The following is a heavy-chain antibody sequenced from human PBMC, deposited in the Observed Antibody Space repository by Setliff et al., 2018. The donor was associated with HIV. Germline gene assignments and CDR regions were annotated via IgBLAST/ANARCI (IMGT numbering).Heavy chain of an antibody. J-gene: IGHJ4*02. D-gene: IGHD5-12*01. CDR1: GGTFSSYA. V-gene: IGHV1-69*06. Sequence: GASVKVSCKASGGTFSSYAITWVRQAPGQGLEWMGRIIPIFGSANYAQKLQGRVTITADKSTSTAYMELSSLRSEDTAVYYCARDAGYSGTSWNYWGQGTLVTVSS. CDR2: IIPIFGSA. CDR3: ARDAGYSGTSWNY.